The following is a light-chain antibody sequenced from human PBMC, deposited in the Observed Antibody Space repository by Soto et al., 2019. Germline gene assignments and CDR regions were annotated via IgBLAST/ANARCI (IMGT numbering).Light chain of an antibody. V-gene: IGKV1-5*03. J-gene: IGKJ4*01. CDR3: QQYYSYPPLT. CDR1: QIIGNW. CDR2: KAS. Sequence: DTPMPQSPSTLSSSVGARVTITCRASQIIGNWLAWYQTKPGKAPKLLIYKASSLESGVPSRFSGSGSGTDFTLTISCLQSEDLATYSGQQYYSYPPLTFGGGTKVDIK.